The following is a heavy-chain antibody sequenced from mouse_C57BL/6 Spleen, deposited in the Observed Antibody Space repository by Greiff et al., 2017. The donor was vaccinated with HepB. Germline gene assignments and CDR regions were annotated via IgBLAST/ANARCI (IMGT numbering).Heavy chain of an antibody. V-gene: IGHV14-3*01. Sequence: EVQLQQSVAELVRPGASVKLSCTASGFNIKNTYMHWVKQRPEQGLEWIGRIDPANGNTKYAPKFQGKATITADTSSNTAYLQLSSLTSEDTAIYYCARPADYYGSSLYYYAMDYWGQGTSVTVSS. CDR1: GFNIKNTY. D-gene: IGHD1-1*01. CDR3: ARPADYYGSSLYYYAMDY. J-gene: IGHJ4*01. CDR2: IDPANGNT.